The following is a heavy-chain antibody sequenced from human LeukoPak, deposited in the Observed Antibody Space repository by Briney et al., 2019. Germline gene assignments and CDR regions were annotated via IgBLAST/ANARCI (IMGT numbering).Heavy chain of an antibody. Sequence: PGGSLRLSCAASGFTFSTFAMSWVRQAPGKGLEWVSTIGNSAGYTYYADSVKGRFTISRDNSKNTLYLQMNSLRAGDTAVYYCAKDEGWELKGYYLDYWGQGVLVTVSS. V-gene: IGHV3-23*01. CDR3: AKDEGWELKGYYLDY. CDR1: GFTFSTFA. CDR2: IGNSAGYT. J-gene: IGHJ4*02. D-gene: IGHD1-26*01.